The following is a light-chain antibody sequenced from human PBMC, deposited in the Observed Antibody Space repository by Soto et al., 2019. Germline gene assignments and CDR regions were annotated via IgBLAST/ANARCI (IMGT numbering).Light chain of an antibody. J-gene: IGLJ1*01. V-gene: IGLV1-51*01. Sequence: QSVLTQPPSVSAAPGQNVTISCSGSSSTIGNNFVSWYQHLPGTALKLLIYDNNKRPSGIPDRFSGFKSGTSATLGITGLQTGDEADYHCGTWDTSLSVCYVFGTGTKVTVL. CDR1: SSTIGNNF. CDR2: DNN. CDR3: GTWDTSLSVCYV.